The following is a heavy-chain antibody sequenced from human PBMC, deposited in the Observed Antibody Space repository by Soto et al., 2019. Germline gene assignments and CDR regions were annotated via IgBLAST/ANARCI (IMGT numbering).Heavy chain of an antibody. Sequence: QITLKESGPTLVKPTQTLTLTCTFSGFSLSTSGVGVGWIRQPPGKALEWLALIYWDDDKRYSPSLKSRLTSTKDTSKNQVVLTMTNMDHVDTATYYCAHRHPSTVATERYCFDSWGQGTLVTVSS. D-gene: IGHD5-12*01. CDR1: GFSLSTSGVG. CDR3: AHRHPSTVATERYCFDS. J-gene: IGHJ5*01. CDR2: IYWDDDK. V-gene: IGHV2-5*02.